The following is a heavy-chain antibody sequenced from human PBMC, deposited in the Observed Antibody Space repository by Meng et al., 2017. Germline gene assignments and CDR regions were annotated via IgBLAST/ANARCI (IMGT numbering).Heavy chain of an antibody. V-gene: IGHV1-2*02. Sequence: ASVKVSCKASGYTFTGYYMHWVRQAPGQGLEWMGWINPNSGGTNYAQKFQGRVTMTRDTPISTAYMELSRLRSDDTAVYYCARAPRGSSRYATSFGYWGQGTLVTVSS. CDR1: GYTFTGYY. CDR2: INPNSGGT. J-gene: IGHJ4*02. CDR3: ARAPRGSSRYATSFGY. D-gene: IGHD6-13*01.